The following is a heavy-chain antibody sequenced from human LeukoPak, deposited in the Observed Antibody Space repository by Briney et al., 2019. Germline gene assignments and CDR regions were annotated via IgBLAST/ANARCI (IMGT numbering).Heavy chain of an antibody. CDR3: ARFAAGGSYYYMDV. J-gene: IGHJ6*03. Sequence: PGGSLRLCCAASGLTFSSYAMSWVRQAPGKGLVWVSAISGSGGSTYYADSVKGRFTISRDNAKNSLYLQMNSLRADGTAVYYCARFAAGGSYYYMDVWGKGTTVTVSS. V-gene: IGHV3-23*01. CDR2: ISGSGGST. CDR1: GLTFSSYA. D-gene: IGHD3-10*01.